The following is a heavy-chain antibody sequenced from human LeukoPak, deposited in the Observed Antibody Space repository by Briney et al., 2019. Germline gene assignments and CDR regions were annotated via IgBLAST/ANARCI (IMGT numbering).Heavy chain of an antibody. CDR2: ISYDGSNK. J-gene: IGHJ6*02. V-gene: IGHV3-30-3*01. D-gene: IGHD6-13*01. CDR1: GFTFSSYA. Sequence: GGSLRLSCAASGFTFSSYAMHWVRQAPGKGLEWVAVISYDGSNKYYADSVKGRFTISRDNSKNTLYLQMNSLRAEDTAVYYCARAAAGPSARYYYYGMDVWGQGTTVTVSS. CDR3: ARAAAGPSARYYYYGMDV.